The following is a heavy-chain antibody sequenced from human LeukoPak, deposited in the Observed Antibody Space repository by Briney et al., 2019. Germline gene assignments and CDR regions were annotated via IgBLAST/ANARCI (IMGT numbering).Heavy chain of an antibody. J-gene: IGHJ4*02. D-gene: IGHD3-3*01. V-gene: IGHV3-48*02. Sequence: GGSLRLSCAASGFTFSSYSMNWVRQAPGKGLEWVSYISSSSSTIYYADSVKGRFTISRDNAKNSLYLQMNSLRDEDTAVYYCARGPIFGVVRYYFDYWGQGTLVTVSS. CDR2: ISSSSSTI. CDR3: ARGPIFGVVRYYFDY. CDR1: GFTFSSYS.